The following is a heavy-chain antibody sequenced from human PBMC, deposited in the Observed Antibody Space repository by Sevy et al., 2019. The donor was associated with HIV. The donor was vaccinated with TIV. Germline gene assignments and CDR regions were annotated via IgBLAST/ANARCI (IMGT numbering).Heavy chain of an antibody. Sequence: GGALRLSCAASGFTFSSYAMSWVRQAPGKGLEWVSAISGSGGSTYYADSVKGRFTISRDNSKHTQYLQMNSLRAEDTAVYYCAKDFLGRYDYDPYYFDYWGQGTLVPVSS. D-gene: IGHD4-17*01. J-gene: IGHJ4*02. CDR1: GFTFSSYA. CDR3: AKDFLGRYDYDPYYFDY. V-gene: IGHV3-23*01. CDR2: ISGSGGST.